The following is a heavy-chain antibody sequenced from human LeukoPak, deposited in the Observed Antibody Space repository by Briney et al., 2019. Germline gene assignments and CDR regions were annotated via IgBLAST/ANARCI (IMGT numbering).Heavy chain of an antibody. J-gene: IGHJ4*02. V-gene: IGHV5-51*07. CDR1: GYSFTTYW. Sequence: VESLDISCKGSGYSFTTYWIAWVHQMPGKGLEWMGVIYPGNSDITYSPSFQGQVTISVDKSISTAYLQWSSLKASDTAIYYCARHLSSITSCPHYWGQGTLVTASS. CDR2: IYPGNSDI. CDR3: ARHLSSITSCPHY. D-gene: IGHD2-2*01.